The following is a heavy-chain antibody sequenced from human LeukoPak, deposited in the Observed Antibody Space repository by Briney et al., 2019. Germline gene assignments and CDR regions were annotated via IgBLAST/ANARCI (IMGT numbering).Heavy chain of an antibody. V-gene: IGHV3-30*18. Sequence: PGGSLRLSCAASGFTFRAYGMHWVRQAPGKGLEWLALISYDGSNTYYADSVKGRFTISRDNYKNKLYLQMDSLRAEDTAVYYCAKEGDISSSWYLSNYFDYWGQGTLVTVSS. CDR2: ISYDGSNT. D-gene: IGHD6-13*01. J-gene: IGHJ4*02. CDR1: GFTFRAYG. CDR3: AKEGDISSSWYLSNYFDY.